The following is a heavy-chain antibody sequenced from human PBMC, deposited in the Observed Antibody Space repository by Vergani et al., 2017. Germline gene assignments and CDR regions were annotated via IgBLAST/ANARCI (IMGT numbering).Heavy chain of an antibody. CDR1: DYSISSGYY. CDR3: ARATGTRGGDY. Sequence: QVQLQESGPGLVKPSETLSLTCAVSDYSISSGYYWGWVRQPPGKGLDWIGSVYHSGSTSYNPSLKSRVTISVDTSKNQFSLKLSSVTAADTAVYYCARATGTRGGDYWGQGTLVTVSS. V-gene: IGHV4-38-2*01. D-gene: IGHD1-1*01. CDR2: VYHSGST. J-gene: IGHJ4*02.